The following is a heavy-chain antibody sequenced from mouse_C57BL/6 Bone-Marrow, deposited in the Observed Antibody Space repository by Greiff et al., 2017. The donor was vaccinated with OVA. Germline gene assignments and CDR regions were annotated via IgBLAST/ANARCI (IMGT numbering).Heavy chain of an antibody. Sequence: DVMLVESGGGLVKPGGSLKLSCAASGFTFSDYGMHWVRQAPEKGLEWVAYISSGSSTIYYADTVKGRFTSSRDNAKNTLFLQMTSLRSEDTAMYYCARDYKDYWGQGTTLTVSS. CDR1: GFTFSDYG. CDR2: ISSGSSTI. V-gene: IGHV5-17*01. CDR3: ARDYKDY. D-gene: IGHD2-12*01. J-gene: IGHJ2*01.